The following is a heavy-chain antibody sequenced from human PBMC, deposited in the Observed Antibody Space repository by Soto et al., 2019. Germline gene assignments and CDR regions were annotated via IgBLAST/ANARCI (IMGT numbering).Heavy chain of an antibody. CDR2: INPNNGNT. CDR1: GYTFTGYY. J-gene: IGHJ3*02. CDR3: AKGERFAPGSPRSFDI. V-gene: IGHV1-18*04. D-gene: IGHD1-26*01. Sequence: ASVKVSCKASGYTFTGYYVHWVRQAPGQGLEWMGWINPNNGNTNYAQNFQGRVTVTTDTSTSTAYLELRSLRSDDTAVYYCAKGERFAPGSPRSFDIWGQGTTVTVSS.